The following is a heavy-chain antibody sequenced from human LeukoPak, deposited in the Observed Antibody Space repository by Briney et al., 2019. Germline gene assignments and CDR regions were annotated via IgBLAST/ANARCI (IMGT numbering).Heavy chain of an antibody. Sequence: PSETLSLTCTVPGGSISNDKYFWSWIRQPAGKGLEWIGRGYSSGASNYNPSLESRVTISLDTSNNRFSLKLSSVTAADMAVYYCARYGSGSLDYWGQGTLVTVSS. V-gene: IGHV4-61*02. CDR2: GYSSGAS. CDR3: ARYGSGSLDY. J-gene: IGHJ4*02. D-gene: IGHD3-10*01. CDR1: GGSISNDKYF.